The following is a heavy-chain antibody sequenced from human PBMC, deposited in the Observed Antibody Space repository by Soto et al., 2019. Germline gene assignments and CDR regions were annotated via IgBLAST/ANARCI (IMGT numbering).Heavy chain of an antibody. CDR1: GDSISSDDYY. CDR3: ARDRSNSPDYFDD. CDR2: IYYTGRT. V-gene: IGHV4-30-4*01. Sequence: QVQLQESGPGLVKPSQTLSLTCTVSGDSISSDDYYWSWIRQPPGEGLEWIGYIYYTGRTHYNPSLMSRLTISIDTSKNHFSLKLSSVSVADTAVYYCARDRSNSPDYFDDWGQGTLVTVSS. D-gene: IGHD6-6*01. J-gene: IGHJ4*02.